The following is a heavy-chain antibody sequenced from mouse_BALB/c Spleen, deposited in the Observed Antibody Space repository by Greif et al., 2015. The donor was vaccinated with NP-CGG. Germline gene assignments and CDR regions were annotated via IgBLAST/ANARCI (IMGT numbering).Heavy chain of an antibody. J-gene: IGHJ4*01. Sequence: EVQRVESGGGLVQPGGSLKLSCAASGFDFSRYWMSWVRQAPGNGLEGIGEINPDSSTINYTPSLKDKFIISRDNAKNTLYLQMSKVRSEDTALYYCARLYYYGLMDYWGQGTSVTVSS. CDR2: INPDSSTI. D-gene: IGHD1-1*01. CDR3: ARLYYYGLMDY. CDR1: GFDFSRYW. V-gene: IGHV4-1*02.